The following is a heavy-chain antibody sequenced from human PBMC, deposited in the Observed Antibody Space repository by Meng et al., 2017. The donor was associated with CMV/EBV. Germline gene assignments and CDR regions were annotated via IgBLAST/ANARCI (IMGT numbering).Heavy chain of an antibody. J-gene: IGHJ6*02. V-gene: IGHV3-7*01. Sequence: GESLKISCAASGFTFSSYWMSWVRQAPGKGLEWVANIKQDGSEKYYVDSVKGRFTISRDNAKNSLYLQMNSLRAEDTAVYYCARRYNWNDGSWGIVVGEDWTPTNYYYYGMDVWGQGTTVTVSS. CDR1: GFTFSSYW. D-gene: IGHD1-1*01. CDR3: ARRYNWNDGSWGIVVGEDWTPTNYYYYGMDV. CDR2: IKQDGSEK.